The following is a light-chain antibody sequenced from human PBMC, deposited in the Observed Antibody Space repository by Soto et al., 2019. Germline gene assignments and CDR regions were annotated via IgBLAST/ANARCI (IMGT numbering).Light chain of an antibody. CDR3: QQSYSTPQT. CDR2: AAS. Sequence: DIQMAQSPSSLSASLVDRVTIPCRASQSISSYLNWYQQKPGKAPKLLIYAASSLQSGVPSRFSGSGSGTDFTLTISSLQPEDFATYYCQQSYSTPQTFGQGTKVDMK. V-gene: IGKV1-39*01. J-gene: IGKJ1*01. CDR1: QSISSY.